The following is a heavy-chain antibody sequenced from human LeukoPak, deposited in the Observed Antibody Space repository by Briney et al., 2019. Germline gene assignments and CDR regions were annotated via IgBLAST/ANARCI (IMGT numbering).Heavy chain of an antibody. CDR1: GGSFSGYY. V-gene: IGHV4-34*01. D-gene: IGHD6-19*01. CDR3: ARGWLNGWFDP. CDR2: INHSGST. Sequence: PSETLPLTCAVYGGSFSGYYWSWIRQPPGKGLEWIGEINHSGSTNYNPSLKSRVTISVDTSKNQFSLKLSSVTAADTAVYYCARGWLNGWFDPWGQGTLVTVSS. J-gene: IGHJ5*02.